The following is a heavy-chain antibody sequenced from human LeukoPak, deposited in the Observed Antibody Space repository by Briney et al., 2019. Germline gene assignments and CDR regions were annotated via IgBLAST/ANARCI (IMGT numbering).Heavy chain of an antibody. CDR2: IYYSGST. CDR1: GGSISSHY. D-gene: IGHD6-19*01. Sequence: PSETLSLTCTVSGGSISSHYWSWIRQPPGKGLEWIGYIYYSGSTNYNPSLKSRVTISVDTSKNQFSLKLSSVTAADTAVYYCARQAGTGVNWFDPWDQGTLVTVSS. V-gene: IGHV4-59*11. J-gene: IGHJ5*02. CDR3: ARQAGTGVNWFDP.